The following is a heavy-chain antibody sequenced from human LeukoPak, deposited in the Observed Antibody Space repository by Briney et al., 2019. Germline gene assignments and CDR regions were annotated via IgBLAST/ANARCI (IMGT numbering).Heavy chain of an antibody. D-gene: IGHD2-21*01. J-gene: IGHJ6*02. CDR3: TRFESDFAYYYGMDV. CDR2: ISSKSEHI. V-gene: IGHV3-21*01. Sequence: GGSLRLSCAASGFTFNVFSLNWIRQAPGKGLEWVSSISSKSEHILYSDSVKDRFTISRDNAKNSLYLQMNSLRVEDTAVYYCTRFESDFAYYYGMDVWGQGTTVTVSS. CDR1: GFTFNVFS.